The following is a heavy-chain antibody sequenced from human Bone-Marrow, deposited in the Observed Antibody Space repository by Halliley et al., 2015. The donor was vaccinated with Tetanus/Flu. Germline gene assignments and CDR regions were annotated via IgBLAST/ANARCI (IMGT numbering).Heavy chain of an antibody. J-gene: IGHJ6*02. CDR3: ARAAWQRLPPSPYYYAMAV. CDR2: INHSGST. Sequence: TLSLTCAVYGESFSGYYWNWIRQPPGKGLEWIGEINHSGSTNYNPSLKSRVTISVDTSKNQISLNLTSVTAADTAVYYCARAAWQRLPPSPYYYAMAVWGRGTTVTVSS. V-gene: IGHV4-34*01. D-gene: IGHD5-12*01. CDR1: GESFSGYY.